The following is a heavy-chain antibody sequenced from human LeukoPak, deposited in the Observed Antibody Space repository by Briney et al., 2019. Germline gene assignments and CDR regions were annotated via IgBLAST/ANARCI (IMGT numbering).Heavy chain of an antibody. CDR1: GYTFTSYD. V-gene: IGHV1-8*01. CDR3: ARRGCGDSYYPTMDYYMDV. J-gene: IGHJ6*03. D-gene: IGHD2-21*02. CDR2: MNPNSGNT. Sequence: ASVKVSCKASGYTFTSYDINWVRQATGQGLEWIGWMNPNSGNTGYAQKFQGRVTMTRNTSISTAYMELSSLRSEDTAVYYCARRGCGDSYYPTMDYYMDVWGKGTTITVSS.